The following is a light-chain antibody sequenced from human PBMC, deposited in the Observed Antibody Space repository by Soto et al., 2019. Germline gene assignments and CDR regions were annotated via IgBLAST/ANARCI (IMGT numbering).Light chain of an antibody. Sequence: QSVLTQPASVSGSPGQSITISCTGTSSDVGSYNLVSWYQQHPGKAPKLMSYEGSKRPSGVSNRFSGSKSGNTASLTISGLQAEDEADYYCCSYASSRAVFGGGTKLTVL. V-gene: IGLV2-23*01. CDR1: SSDVGSYNL. CDR3: CSYASSRAV. CDR2: EGS. J-gene: IGLJ2*01.